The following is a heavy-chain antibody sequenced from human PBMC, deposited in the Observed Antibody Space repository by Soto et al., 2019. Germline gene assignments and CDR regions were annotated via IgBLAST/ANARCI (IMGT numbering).Heavy chain of an antibody. CDR1: GFTFSNYW. D-gene: IGHD3-10*02. V-gene: IGHV3-74*01. J-gene: IGHJ6*02. Sequence: EMQLVESGGGLVKPGGSLRIYCAASGFTFSNYWMHWVRQTPGKGLVWVSRISTDGSSTWYADSVKGRFTISRDSAKNTLYLQMSSLRAEDTAVYYCARGGRMFYYYYGMDVWGQGTTVAVS. CDR2: ISTDGSST. CDR3: ARGGRMFYYYYGMDV.